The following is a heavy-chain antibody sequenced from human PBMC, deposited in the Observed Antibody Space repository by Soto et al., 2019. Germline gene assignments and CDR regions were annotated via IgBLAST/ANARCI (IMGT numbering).Heavy chain of an antibody. D-gene: IGHD3-9*01. V-gene: IGHV3-66*02. CDR3: AKGPGINFDWLLLY. J-gene: IGHJ4*02. Sequence: GGSLRLSCAASGFDASVNFMTWVRQAPGTGLEWVSTINNAGSTFYADSVKGRFTISRDNSKNTLYLQMNSLRAEDTAVYYCAKGPGINFDWLLLYWGQGTLVTVSS. CDR2: INNAGST. CDR1: GFDASVNF.